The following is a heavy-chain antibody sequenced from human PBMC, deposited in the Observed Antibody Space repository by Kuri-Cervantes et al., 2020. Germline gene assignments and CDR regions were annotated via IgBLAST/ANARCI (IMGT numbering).Heavy chain of an antibody. J-gene: IGHJ4*02. CDR1: GFTFSSYS. Sequence: GGSLRLSCAASGFTFSSYSMNWVRQAPGKGLEWVSSISSSSSYIYYADSVKGRFTISRDNSKNTLYLQMNSLRAEGTAVYYCAKDLYYYGSGSYYGYWGQGTLVTVSS. V-gene: IGHV3-21*04. CDR3: AKDLYYYGSGSYYGY. D-gene: IGHD3-10*01. CDR2: ISSSSSYI.